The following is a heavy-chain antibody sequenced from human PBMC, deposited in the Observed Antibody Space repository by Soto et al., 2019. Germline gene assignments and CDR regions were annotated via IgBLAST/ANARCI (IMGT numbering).Heavy chain of an antibody. Sequence: QVQLQQWGAGLLKPSETLSLTCAVYGGSFSGYYWSWIRQPPGKGLEGIGEINHSGSTNYNPSLKRRVTISVDTSKNQFSRKLSSVTAADTAVYYCARVPMVRGVGAFDIWGQGTMVTVSS. CDR2: INHSGST. J-gene: IGHJ3*02. D-gene: IGHD3-10*01. CDR1: GGSFSGYY. CDR3: ARVPMVRGVGAFDI. V-gene: IGHV4-34*01.